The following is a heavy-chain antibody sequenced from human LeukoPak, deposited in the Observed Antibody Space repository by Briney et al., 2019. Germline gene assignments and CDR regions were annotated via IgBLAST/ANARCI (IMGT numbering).Heavy chain of an antibody. CDR3: ASISDLLYYFDS. Sequence: PGGSLRLSCAASGFTVSSNYMSWDRQAPGKGLEWVSVSYTGGNTHYADSVKGRFTLSRDNSKNTVYLQMNSLRVEDTAMYYCASISDLLYYFDSWGQRALVTVSS. CDR2: SYTGGNT. CDR1: GFTVSSNY. V-gene: IGHV3-66*01. J-gene: IGHJ4*02.